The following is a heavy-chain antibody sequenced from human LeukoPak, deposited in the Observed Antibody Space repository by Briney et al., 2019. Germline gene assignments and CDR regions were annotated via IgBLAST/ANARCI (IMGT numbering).Heavy chain of an antibody. CDR1: GYTFTSYG. D-gene: IGHD3-10*01. Sequence: ASVKVSFKASGYTFTSYGISWVRQAPGQGLEWMGWTSAYNGNTNYAQKLQGRVTMTTDTSTSTAYMELRSLRSDDTAVYYCARDGYYYGSGSYYNVGYWGQETLVTVSS. V-gene: IGHV1-18*01. CDR2: TSAYNGNT. J-gene: IGHJ4*02. CDR3: ARDGYYYGSGSYYNVGY.